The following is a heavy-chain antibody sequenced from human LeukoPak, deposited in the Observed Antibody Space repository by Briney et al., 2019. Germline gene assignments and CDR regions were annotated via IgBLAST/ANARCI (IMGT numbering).Heavy chain of an antibody. Sequence: PGRSLRLSCAAPRFTFSSYGMHWVRQAPGKGLEWVAALSHDGSNKYYADSVKGRFTISRDNSNNTLCLQMNSLRAEDTAVYYCAKDTATLLSFTVSDGFDIWGQGTLVTVSS. J-gene: IGHJ3*02. V-gene: IGHV3-30*18. D-gene: IGHD3-16*02. CDR2: LSHDGSNK. CDR1: RFTFSSYG. CDR3: AKDTATLLSFTVSDGFDI.